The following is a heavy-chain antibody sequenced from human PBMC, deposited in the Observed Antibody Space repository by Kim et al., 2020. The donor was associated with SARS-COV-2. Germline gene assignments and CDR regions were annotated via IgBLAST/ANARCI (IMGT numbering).Heavy chain of an antibody. Sequence: GGSLRLSCAASGFTFSSFWMSWVRQAPGKGLEWVANINQHGSETKYVDSVKGRFTISRDNAKNSVYLQMNSLRVEDRAVYYCARDAWAQRGTDGFDYWGPGTLVIVSS. V-gene: IGHV3-7*01. CDR2: INQHGSET. D-gene: IGHD7-27*01. CDR3: ARDAWAQRGTDGFDY. CDR1: GFTFSSFW. J-gene: IGHJ4*02.